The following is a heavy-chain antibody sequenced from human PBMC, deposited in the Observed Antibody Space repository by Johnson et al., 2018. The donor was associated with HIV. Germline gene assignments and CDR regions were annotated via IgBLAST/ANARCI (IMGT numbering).Heavy chain of an antibody. CDR2: ISSSGSTI. Sequence: QVQLVESGGGLVKPGGSLRLSCAASGFTFSDYYMSWIRQAPGKGLEWVSYISSSGSTIYYADSVKGRFTISRDNAKNSLYLQMNSLRVEDTAVYYCARRIRDIVVVPAADDAFDIWGQGTMVTVSS. J-gene: IGHJ3*02. CDR3: ARRIRDIVVVPAADDAFDI. CDR1: GFTFSDYY. V-gene: IGHV3-11*04. D-gene: IGHD2-2*01.